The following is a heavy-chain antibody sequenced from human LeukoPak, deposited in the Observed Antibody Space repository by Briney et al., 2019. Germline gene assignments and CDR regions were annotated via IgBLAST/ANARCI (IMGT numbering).Heavy chain of an antibody. Sequence: SQTLSLNCAISGDSVSSNSAAWNWIRQSPSRVLEWLGRTYYRSKWYNDYAVSVKSRITINPDTSKNQFSLQLNSVTPEDTAVYYCARDLTYSSGWYRYNWFDPWGQGTLVTVSS. J-gene: IGHJ5*02. D-gene: IGHD6-19*01. CDR2: TYYRSKWYN. CDR1: GDSVSSNSAA. CDR3: ARDLTYSSGWYRYNWFDP. V-gene: IGHV6-1*01.